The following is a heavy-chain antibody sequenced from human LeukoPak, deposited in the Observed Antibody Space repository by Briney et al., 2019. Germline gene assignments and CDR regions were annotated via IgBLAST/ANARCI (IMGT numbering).Heavy chain of an antibody. V-gene: IGHV4-39*01. D-gene: IGHD6-19*01. J-gene: IGHJ4*02. CDR2: IYYSGST. CDR1: GGSISSSSYY. CDR3: ARLRYSSGWLRDFDY. Sequence: SETLSLTCTVSGGSISSSSYYWGWIRQPPGKGLEWIGSIYYSGSTYYNPSLKSRVTISVDTSKNQFSLKLSSVTAADTAVYYCARLRYSSGWLRDFDYWGQGILVTVSS.